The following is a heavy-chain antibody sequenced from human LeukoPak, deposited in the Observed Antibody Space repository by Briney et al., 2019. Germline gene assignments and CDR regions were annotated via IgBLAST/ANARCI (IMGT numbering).Heavy chain of an antibody. D-gene: IGHD3-10*01. CDR3: ARHAVVRGVVPAGYYYYYMDV. J-gene: IGHJ6*03. CDR2: INHRGST. CDR1: GVSLSGYY. V-gene: IGHV4-34*01. Sequence: SETLSLTCAVYGVSLSGYYWSWIRQPPGKGLEWIGEINHRGSTKYNPSLKSRVTISVDTSKNQFSLKLSSVTAADTAVYYCARHAVVRGVVPAGYYYYYMDVWGKGTTVSISS.